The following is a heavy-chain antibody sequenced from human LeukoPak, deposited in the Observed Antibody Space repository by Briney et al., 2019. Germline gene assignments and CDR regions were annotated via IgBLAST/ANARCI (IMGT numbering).Heavy chain of an antibody. J-gene: IGHJ4*02. V-gene: IGHV1-69*05. CDR2: IIPIFGTA. Sequence: KVSFKASGGPFSSYAISWVRPAPGQGVEWMGGIIPIFGTANYAQKFQGRVTITTDESTSTAYMELSSLRSEDTAVYYCARGFRYDSSGLTYYFDYWGQGTLVTVSS. CDR3: ARGFRYDSSGLTYYFDY. D-gene: IGHD3-22*01. CDR1: GGPFSSYA.